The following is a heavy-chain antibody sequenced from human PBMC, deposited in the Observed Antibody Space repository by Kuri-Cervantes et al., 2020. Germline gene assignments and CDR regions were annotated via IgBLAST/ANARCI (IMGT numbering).Heavy chain of an antibody. V-gene: IGHV3-30*02. CDR1: GFTSGDHG. CDR2: LRYDGTNK. CDR3: AKDRRSGSFPYYYYYMDV. J-gene: IGHJ6*03. Sequence: GGSLRLSCAASGFTSGDHGMHWVRQAPGKGLEWVAFLRYDGTNKYFADSVKGRFTLSRDNSKNTLYLQMSSLRAEDTAVYYCAKDRRSGSFPYYYYYMDVWGKGTTVIVSS. D-gene: IGHD1-26*01.